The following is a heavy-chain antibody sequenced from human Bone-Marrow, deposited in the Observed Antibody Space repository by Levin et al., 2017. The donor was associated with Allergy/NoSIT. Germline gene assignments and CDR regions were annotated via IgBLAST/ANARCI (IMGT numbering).Heavy chain of an antibody. V-gene: IGHV3-23*01. CDR3: AKDRIDYCSSTSCIGDHFDY. CDR2: ISGSGGST. Sequence: GESLKISCAASGFTFSSYAMSWVRQAPGKGLEWVSAISGSGGSTYYADSVKGRFTISRDNSKNTLYLQMNSLRAEDTAVYYCAKDRIDYCSSTSCIGDHFDYWGQGTLVTVSS. CDR1: GFTFSSYA. J-gene: IGHJ4*02. D-gene: IGHD2-2*01.